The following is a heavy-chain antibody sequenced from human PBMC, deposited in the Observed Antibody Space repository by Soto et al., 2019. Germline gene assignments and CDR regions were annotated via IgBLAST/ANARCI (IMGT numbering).Heavy chain of an antibody. V-gene: IGHV4-31*01. D-gene: IGHD3-22*01. CDR1: GGSISSGGYY. CDR3: ARARYGSGYSLGFDY. J-gene: IGHJ4*02. CDR2: IYYSGST. Sequence: QVQLQESGPGLVKPSQTLSLTCTVSGGSISSGGYYWSWIRQHPGKGLEWIGYIYYSGSTYYNPSLKSQVTISVDTSKNQFSLKLSSVTAADTAVYYCARARYGSGYSLGFDYWGQGTLVTVSS.